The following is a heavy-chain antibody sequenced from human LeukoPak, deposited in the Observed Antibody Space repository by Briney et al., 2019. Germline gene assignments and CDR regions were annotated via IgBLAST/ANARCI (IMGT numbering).Heavy chain of an antibody. D-gene: IGHD6-13*01. Sequence: ASVKVSCKASGYTFTSFGISWVRQAPGQELEWMGWISPYDGDTNYAQKVQGRVTMTTDTSTRTAYMDLKNLRSDDTAVYYCARDHHSGYSSSRFDYWGQGTLLTVSS. V-gene: IGHV1-18*01. CDR2: ISPYDGDT. CDR1: GYTFTSFG. J-gene: IGHJ4*02. CDR3: ARDHHSGYSSSRFDY.